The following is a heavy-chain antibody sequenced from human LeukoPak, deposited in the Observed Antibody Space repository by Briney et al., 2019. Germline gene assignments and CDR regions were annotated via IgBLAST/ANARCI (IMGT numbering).Heavy chain of an antibody. Sequence: ASVKVSCKASGYTFTSYGISWVRQAPGQGLEWMGWISAYNGNTNYAQKLQGRVTMTTDTSTSTAYMELRSLRSDDTAAYYCARDRGSIAAAGPRHDYWGQGTLVTVSS. V-gene: IGHV1-18*01. CDR1: GYTFTSYG. CDR3: ARDRGSIAAAGPRHDY. D-gene: IGHD6-13*01. J-gene: IGHJ4*02. CDR2: ISAYNGNT.